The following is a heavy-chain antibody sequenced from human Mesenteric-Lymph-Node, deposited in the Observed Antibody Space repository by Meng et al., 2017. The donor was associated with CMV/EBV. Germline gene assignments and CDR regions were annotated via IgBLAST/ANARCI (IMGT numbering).Heavy chain of an antibody. CDR1: GYTFTSYG. Sequence: ASVKVSCKASGYTFTSYGISWVRQAPGQGLEWMGIINPSGGSTSYAQKFQGRVTMTRDTSTSTVYMELSSLRSEDTAVYYCAREPVDTAILSPFDYWGQGTLVTVSS. J-gene: IGHJ4*02. CDR3: AREPVDTAILSPFDY. CDR2: INPSGGST. D-gene: IGHD5-18*01. V-gene: IGHV1-46*01.